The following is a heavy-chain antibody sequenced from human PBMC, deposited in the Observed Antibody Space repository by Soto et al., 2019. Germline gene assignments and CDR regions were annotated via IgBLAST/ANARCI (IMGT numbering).Heavy chain of an antibody. Sequence: QVQLVESGGGVVQPGRSLRLSCAASGFTFSSYGMPWVRQAPGKGLGWVAVIWYDGSNKYYADSVKGRFTISRDNSKNTLYLQMNSLRAEDTAVYYCARTVDYDSSGYYNYWGQGTLVTVSS. J-gene: IGHJ4*02. CDR2: IWYDGSNK. D-gene: IGHD3-22*01. V-gene: IGHV3-33*01. CDR3: ARTVDYDSSGYYNY. CDR1: GFTFSSYG.